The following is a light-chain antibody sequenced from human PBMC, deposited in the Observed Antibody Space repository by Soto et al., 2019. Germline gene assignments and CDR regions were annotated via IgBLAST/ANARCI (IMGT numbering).Light chain of an antibody. CDR1: SRDSGCYNY. CDR3: SSYTSSSPYV. V-gene: IGLV2-14*01. J-gene: IGLJ1*01. CDR2: EVS. Sequence: QSDLTQPASVSGSAGQWITISCTGTSRDSGCYNYVSCYQQHPGKSLKLMIYEVSNRPSGASNRFSGSKSGNSASLTISWLQAEEEGDYYCSSYTSSSPYVFGTGTRVT.